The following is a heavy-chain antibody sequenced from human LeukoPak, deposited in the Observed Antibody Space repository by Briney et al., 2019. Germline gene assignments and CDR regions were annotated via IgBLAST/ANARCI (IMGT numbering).Heavy chain of an antibody. D-gene: IGHD3-9*01. CDR2: IRSKAYGGTT. Sequence: GRSLRLSCTASGFTFGDYAMSWFRQAPGKGLEWVGFIRSKAYGGTTEYAASVKGRFTISRDDSKSIAYLQMNSLKTEDTAVYYCIRGALRYFDWLLRVDAFDIWGQGTMVTVSS. J-gene: IGHJ3*02. CDR1: GFTFGDYA. CDR3: IRGALRYFDWLLRVDAFDI. V-gene: IGHV3-49*03.